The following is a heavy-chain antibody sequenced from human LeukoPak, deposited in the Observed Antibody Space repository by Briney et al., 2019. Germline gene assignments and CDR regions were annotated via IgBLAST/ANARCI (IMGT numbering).Heavy chain of an antibody. J-gene: IGHJ3*02. CDR1: GYTFTSND. D-gene: IGHD6-13*01. CDR3: ARFASLYSRSWYYAFDI. CDR2: INPSGGST. V-gene: IGHV1-46*01. Sequence: ASVKVSCKASGYTFTSNDIHWVRQAPGQGLEWMGIINPSGGSTSYAQKFQGRVTMTRDTSTSTVYMELSSLRSEDTAVYYCARFASLYSRSWYYAFDIWGQGTMVTVSS.